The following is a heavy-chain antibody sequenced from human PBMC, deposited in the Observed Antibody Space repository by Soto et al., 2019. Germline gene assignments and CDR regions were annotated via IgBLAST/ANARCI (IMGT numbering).Heavy chain of an antibody. CDR2: VYWDDDK. J-gene: IGHJ6*02. CDR3: VQSRCGGDCLTFYSSQDYYGLDV. D-gene: IGHD2-21*02. Sequence: QITLKESGPTLVKPTQTLTLTCTFSGFALTYIVEGVVWIRQPPGKALEWLALVYWDDDKRYNPSLRSRLTITKATCQTQVVLTMTSTDPVDTATYYCVQSRCGGDCLTFYSSQDYYGLDVWGQGPTVPVSS. CDR1: GFALTYIVEG. V-gene: IGHV2-5*02.